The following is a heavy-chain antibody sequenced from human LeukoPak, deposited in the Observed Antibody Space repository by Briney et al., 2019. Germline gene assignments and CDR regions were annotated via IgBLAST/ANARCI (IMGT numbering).Heavy chain of an antibody. D-gene: IGHD5-18*01. J-gene: IGHJ4*02. CDR3: VRDGGYSYGTPWFDY. V-gene: IGHV3-66*01. CDR1: GFTVSSNY. CDR2: IYSGGST. Sequence: GGSLRLSCAASGFTVSSNYMSWVRQAPGKGLEWVSVIYSGGSTYYADSVKGRFTISRDNSKNTLYLQMNSLRAEDTAVYYCVRDGGYSYGTPWFDYWGQGTLVTVSS.